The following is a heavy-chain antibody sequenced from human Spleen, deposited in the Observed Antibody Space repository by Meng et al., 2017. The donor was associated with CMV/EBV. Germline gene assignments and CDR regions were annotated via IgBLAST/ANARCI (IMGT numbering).Heavy chain of an antibody. D-gene: IGHD6-13*01. CDR1: GFTFSNAW. J-gene: IGHJ6*02. CDR3: TTDSSREWIYGMDV. Sequence: GGSLRLSCAASGFTFSNAWMSWVRQAPGKGLEWVGRIKSKTDGGTTDYAAPVKGRFTISRDDSKNTLYLQMNSLKTEDTAVYYCTTDSSREWIYGMDVWGQGTTVTVSS. V-gene: IGHV3-15*01. CDR2: IKSKTDGGTT.